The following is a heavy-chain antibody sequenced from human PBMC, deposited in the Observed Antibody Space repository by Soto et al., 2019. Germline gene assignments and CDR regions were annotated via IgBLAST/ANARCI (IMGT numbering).Heavy chain of an antibody. CDR2: IYYSGST. Sequence: WIRQPPGKGLEWIGSIYYSGSTYYNPSLKSRVTISVDTSKNQFSLKLSSVTAADTAVYYCARGYCSGGSCYSPGYYYYGMDVWGQGTTVTVSS. D-gene: IGHD2-15*01. CDR3: ARGYCSGGSCYSPGYYYYGMDV. J-gene: IGHJ6*02. V-gene: IGHV4-39*01.